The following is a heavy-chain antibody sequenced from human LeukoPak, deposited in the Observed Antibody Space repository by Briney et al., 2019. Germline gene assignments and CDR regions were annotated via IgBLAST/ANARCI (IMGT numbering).Heavy chain of an antibody. CDR1: GGSITGYY. V-gene: IGHV4-59*01. J-gene: IGHJ4*02. D-gene: IGHD3-22*01. CDR2: IYYSGSI. CDR3: ERLGHYDTIGYYVHY. Sequence: SETLSLTCTVSGGSITGYYWSWIRQSPEKGLEWIGYIYYSGSISYNPSLKSRVTISVETSKNQVSLNQNSVTAADTAVYYCERLGHYDTIGYYVHYWGQGTLVTVSS.